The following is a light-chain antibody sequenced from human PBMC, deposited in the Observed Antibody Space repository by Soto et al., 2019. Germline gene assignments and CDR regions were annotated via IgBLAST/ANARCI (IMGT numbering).Light chain of an antibody. CDR1: SSDVAFYNH. Sequence: QSALTQPASVSGAPGQSITISCTGTSSDVAFYNHVSWYQQHPGKAPKLLIYEVNNRPSGVSHRFSGSKSGNTASLTISGLQAEDEADYYCSSFASTHPYVFGTGTKVTVL. J-gene: IGLJ1*01. CDR3: SSFASTHPYV. V-gene: IGLV2-14*01. CDR2: EVN.